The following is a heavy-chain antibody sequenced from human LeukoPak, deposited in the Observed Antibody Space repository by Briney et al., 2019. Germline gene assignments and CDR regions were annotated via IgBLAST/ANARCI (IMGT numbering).Heavy chain of an antibody. CDR1: GFTFSSYS. V-gene: IGHV3-21*01. CDR3: ARVLGGYSYGYLGYYFDY. CDR2: ISSSSSYI. D-gene: IGHD5-18*01. Sequence: GGSLRLSCAASGFTFSSYSMNWVRQAPGKGQEWVSSISSSSSYIYYADSVKGRFTISRDNAKNSLYLQMNSLRAEDTAVYYCARVLGGYSYGYLGYYFDYWGQGTLVTVSS. J-gene: IGHJ4*02.